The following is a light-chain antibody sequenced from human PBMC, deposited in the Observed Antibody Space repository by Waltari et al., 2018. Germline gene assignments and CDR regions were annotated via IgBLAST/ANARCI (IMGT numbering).Light chain of an antibody. CDR2: TPN. J-gene: IGLJ3*02. CDR3: AAWDVSLNGLV. Sequence: NIGSNTVSWYQQLPGTAPKLLIYTPNQRPSGVPDRFSGSKSGTSASLAISGLQSEDEGNYYCAAWDVSLNGLVFGGGTKLTVL. CDR1: NIGSNT. V-gene: IGLV1-44*01.